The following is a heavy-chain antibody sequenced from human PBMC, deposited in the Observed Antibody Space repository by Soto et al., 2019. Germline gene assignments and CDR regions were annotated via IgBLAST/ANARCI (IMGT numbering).Heavy chain of an antibody. Sequence: QVQLVQSGAEVKKPWSSVKVSCKASGGTFSSYAISWVRQAPGQGLEWMGGIIPIFGTANYAQKFQGRVTITADESTSTAYMELSSLRSEDTAVYYCARSYSGYNYYYYGMDVWGQGTTVTVSS. D-gene: IGHD5-12*01. J-gene: IGHJ6*02. CDR3: ARSYSGYNYYYYGMDV. CDR1: GGTFSSYA. V-gene: IGHV1-69*01. CDR2: IIPIFGTA.